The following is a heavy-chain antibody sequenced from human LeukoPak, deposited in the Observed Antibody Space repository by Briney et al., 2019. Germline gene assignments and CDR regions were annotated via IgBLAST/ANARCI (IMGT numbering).Heavy chain of an antibody. D-gene: IGHD3-10*01. J-gene: IGHJ3*02. CDR2: ISGSSSYI. V-gene: IGHV3-21*01. CDR3: ARDSADAFDI. CDR1: GFTFSSYS. Sequence: GGSLGLSCAASGFTFSSYSMNWVRQAPGKGLEWVSSISGSSSYIYYADSVKGRFTISRDNAKNSLYLQMNSLRAEDTAVYYCARDSADAFDIWGQGTMVTVSS.